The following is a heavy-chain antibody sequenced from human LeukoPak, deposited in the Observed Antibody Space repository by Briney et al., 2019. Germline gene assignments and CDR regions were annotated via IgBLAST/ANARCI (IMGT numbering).Heavy chain of an antibody. V-gene: IGHV4-39*02. D-gene: IGHD5-12*01. Sequence: NPSETLSLTCTVSGGSISSSSYYWGWIRQPPGKGLEWIGSIYYSGSTYYNPSLKSRVTISVDTSKNQFSLKLSSVTAADTAVYYCAREVVATGLSDFDYWGQGTLVTVSS. CDR3: AREVVATGLSDFDY. CDR1: GGSISSSSYY. J-gene: IGHJ4*02. CDR2: IYYSGST.